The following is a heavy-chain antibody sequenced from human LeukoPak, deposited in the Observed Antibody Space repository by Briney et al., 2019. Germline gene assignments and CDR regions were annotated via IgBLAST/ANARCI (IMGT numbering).Heavy chain of an antibody. D-gene: IGHD6-19*01. CDR2: IYTSGST. CDR1: GGSISSGSYY. J-gene: IGHJ5*02. V-gene: IGHV4-61*02. CDR3: ARDLGDESGYSSGWPWDNWFDP. Sequence: SQTLSLTCTVSGGSISSGSYYWSWIRQPAGKGLEWIGRIYTSGSTNYNPSLKSRVTISVDTSKNQFSLKLSSVTAADTAVYYRARDLGDESGYSSGWPWDNWFDPWGQGTLVTVSS.